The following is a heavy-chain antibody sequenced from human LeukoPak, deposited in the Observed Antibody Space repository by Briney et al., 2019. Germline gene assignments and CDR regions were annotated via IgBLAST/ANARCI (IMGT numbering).Heavy chain of an antibody. CDR1: GFTFSSYA. V-gene: IGHV3-23*01. Sequence: PGGSLRLSCAASGFTFSSYAMSWVRQAPGKGLEWDSAISGSGGSTYYADSVKGRFTISRDNSKNTLYLQMNSLRAEDTAVYYCAKDRGRVPPLYYYYGMDVWGQGTTVTVSS. J-gene: IGHJ6*02. CDR3: AKDRGRVPPLYYYYGMDV. CDR2: ISGSGGST. D-gene: IGHD3-10*01.